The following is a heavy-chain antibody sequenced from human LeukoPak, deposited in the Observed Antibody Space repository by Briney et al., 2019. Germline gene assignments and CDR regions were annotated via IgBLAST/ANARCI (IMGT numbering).Heavy chain of an antibody. D-gene: IGHD3-10*01. CDR3: ARSDYHNSGSHTVFDAFDI. Sequence: MPSETLSLTCAVYGGSFSGYYWSWIRQPPGKGLEWIGEINHSGSTNYNPSLKSRVTISVDTSKNQFSLKLSFVTAADTAMYYCARSDYHNSGSHTVFDAFDIWGQGTRVTVSS. J-gene: IGHJ3*02. V-gene: IGHV4-34*01. CDR1: GGSFSGYY. CDR2: INHSGST.